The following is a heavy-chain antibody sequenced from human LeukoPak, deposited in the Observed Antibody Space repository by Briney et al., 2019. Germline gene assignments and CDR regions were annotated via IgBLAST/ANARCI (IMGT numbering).Heavy chain of an antibody. J-gene: IGHJ5*02. CDR1: GFTFSSYS. CDR2: ISSISSYI. CDR3: SRDPLAGYSSGWYVNWFDP. D-gene: IGHD6-19*01. V-gene: IGHV3-21*01. Sequence: GSLRLSCAASGFTFSSYSMNWVRQAPGKVLEWVSSISSISSYIYYADSVKGVFTISRDNANNSMCLQMNRLRAEDTAVYYCSRDPLAGYSSGWYVNWFDPWGQGTLVTVSS.